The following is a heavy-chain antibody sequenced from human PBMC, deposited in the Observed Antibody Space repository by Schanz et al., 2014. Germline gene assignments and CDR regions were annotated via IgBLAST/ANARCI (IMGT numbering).Heavy chain of an antibody. CDR3: ARELPGVVAFDF. Sequence: EVHLVESGGGLVQPGGSLRLSCAASGFTFSDAWMSWVRQAPGKGLEWVSFIYIGGNTYYADSVKGRFTISRDNAKNSLYLQMNSLRADDTAVYYCARELPGVVAFDFWGQGTMVTVSS. V-gene: IGHV3-66*01. J-gene: IGHJ3*01. D-gene: IGHD7-27*01. CDR1: GFTFSDAW. CDR2: IYIGGNT.